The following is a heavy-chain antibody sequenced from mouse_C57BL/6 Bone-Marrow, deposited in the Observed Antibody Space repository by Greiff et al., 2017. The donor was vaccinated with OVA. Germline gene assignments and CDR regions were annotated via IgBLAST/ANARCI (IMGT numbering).Heavy chain of an antibody. CDR1: GYTFTSYW. V-gene: IGHV1-69*01. CDR2: LDPSDSYT. Sequence: QVQLQQPGAELVMPGASVKLSCKASGYTFTSYWMHWVKQRPGQGLEWIGELDPSDSYTNYNQKFKGKSTLTVDKSSSTAYMQLSSLTSEDSAVYYCARSLITTVGLDYWGQGTTLTVSS. D-gene: IGHD1-1*01. J-gene: IGHJ2*01. CDR3: ARSLITTVGLDY.